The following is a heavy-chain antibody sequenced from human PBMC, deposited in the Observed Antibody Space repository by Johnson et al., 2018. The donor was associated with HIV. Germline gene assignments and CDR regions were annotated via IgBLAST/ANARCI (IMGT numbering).Heavy chain of an antibody. V-gene: IGHV3-9*01. CDR1: GFTFSNYP. CDR2: ISWNSGSI. J-gene: IGHJ3*02. CDR3: ARDQWMAGDAFDI. Sequence: VQLVESGGGVVQPGGSLRLSCAASGFTFSNYPMNWVRQAPGKGLEWVSGISWNSGSIAYADSVKGRFTISRDNSKNTLYLQMNSLRAEDTAVYYCARDQWMAGDAFDIWGQGTVVTVSS. D-gene: IGHD5-24*01.